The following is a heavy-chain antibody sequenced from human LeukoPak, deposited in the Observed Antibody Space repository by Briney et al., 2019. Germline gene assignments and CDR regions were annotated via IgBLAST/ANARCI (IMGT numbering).Heavy chain of an antibody. J-gene: IGHJ5*02. CDR3: ARKGYYYDSSGYYSSRWFDP. V-gene: IGHV4-34*01. D-gene: IGHD3-22*01. Sequence: SETLSLTCAVYGGSFSGYYWSWIRQPPGKGLEWIGEINHSGSTNYNPSLKSRVTISVDTSKNQFSLKLSSVTAADTAVYYCARKGYYYDSSGYYSSRWFDPWGQGTLVTVSS. CDR1: GGSFSGYY. CDR2: INHSGST.